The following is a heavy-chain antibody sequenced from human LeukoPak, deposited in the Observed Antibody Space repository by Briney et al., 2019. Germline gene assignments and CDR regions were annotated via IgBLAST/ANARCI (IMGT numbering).Heavy chain of an antibody. D-gene: IGHD3/OR15-3a*01. Sequence: PGRSLRLSFAASGFTVSSYSINSVRQAPGKGLEWVLYISSSSSTIYYADSVKGRFTSSRDNAKNSLYLQMNSLRDEDTAVYYCARAFGLTDYWGQGTLATVSS. V-gene: IGHV3-48*02. J-gene: IGHJ4*02. CDR1: GFTVSSYS. CDR2: ISSSSSTI. CDR3: ARAFGLTDY.